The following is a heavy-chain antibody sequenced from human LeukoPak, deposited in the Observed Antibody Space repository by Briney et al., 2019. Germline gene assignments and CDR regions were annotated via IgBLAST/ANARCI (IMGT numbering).Heavy chain of an antibody. Sequence: SSETLSLTCIVSGGSISSSYYWGWIRQPPGKGLEWIGSIHYSGSTYYNPSLKSRVTISVDTPKNQFSLKLSSVTAADTAVYYCARRAGSGSTKVFDIWGQGTMATVSS. CDR3: ARRAGSGSTKVFDI. D-gene: IGHD3-10*01. CDR1: GGSISSSYY. V-gene: IGHV4-39*01. CDR2: IHYSGST. J-gene: IGHJ3*02.